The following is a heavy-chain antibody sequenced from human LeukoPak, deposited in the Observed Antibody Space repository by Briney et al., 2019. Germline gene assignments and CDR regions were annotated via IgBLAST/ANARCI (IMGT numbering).Heavy chain of an antibody. D-gene: IGHD2-2*01. J-gene: IGHJ4*02. CDR2: ISGSGGST. Sequence: GGSLRLSCAASGFTFSSYAMSWVRQAPGKGLEWVSAISGSGGSTYYADSGKGRVTISRDNSKNTLYLQMNSLRAEDTAVYYCAKHQLVVVPAANDYWGQGTLVTVSS. V-gene: IGHV3-23*01. CDR1: GFTFSSYA. CDR3: AKHQLVVVPAANDY.